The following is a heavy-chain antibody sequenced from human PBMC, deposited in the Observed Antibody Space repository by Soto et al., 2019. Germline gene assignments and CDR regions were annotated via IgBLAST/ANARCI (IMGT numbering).Heavy chain of an antibody. CDR3: VGRLTSIKNNFDS. Sequence: SGTLSLTCTVSGESISSATHYWNWMRQHQGQGLQWIGYVSSSGNSYYSPSLRSRVFMSVDTSSNLFPLKLGSVTAADTAIYYCVGRLTSIKNNFDSWGTGT. CDR1: GESISSATHY. V-gene: IGHV4-31*03. D-gene: IGHD2-8*01. J-gene: IGHJ4*02. CDR2: VSSSGNS.